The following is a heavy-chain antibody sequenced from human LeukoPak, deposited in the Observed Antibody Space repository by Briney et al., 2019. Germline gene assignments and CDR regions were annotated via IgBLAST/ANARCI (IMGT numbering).Heavy chain of an antibody. V-gene: IGHV3-23*01. CDR1: GFTFSNYA. CDR2: ISGSGGST. CDR3: AKVDSYYYDSSGYDSY. Sequence: GGSLRLSCAASGFTFSNYAMTWVRQAPGNGLEWVSAISGSGGSTYYADSVKGRFTISRDNSKNTLYLQMNSLRAEDTAVHYCAKVDSYYYDSSGYDSYWGQGTLVTVSS. D-gene: IGHD3-22*01. J-gene: IGHJ4*02.